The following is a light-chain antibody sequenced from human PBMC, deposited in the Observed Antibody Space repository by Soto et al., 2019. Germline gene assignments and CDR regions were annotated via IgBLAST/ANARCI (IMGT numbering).Light chain of an antibody. Sequence: QSVVTQPPSVSGAPGQRVTISCTGSSSNIGAVYDVHWYQQLPGTAPKRLIYGNINRPSGVPDRFSGSKSGTSASLAITGLQAEDEADYYCQSYDSSLSGWVFGGGTKLTVL. CDR1: SSNIGAVYD. CDR3: QSYDSSLSGWV. V-gene: IGLV1-40*01. J-gene: IGLJ3*02. CDR2: GNI.